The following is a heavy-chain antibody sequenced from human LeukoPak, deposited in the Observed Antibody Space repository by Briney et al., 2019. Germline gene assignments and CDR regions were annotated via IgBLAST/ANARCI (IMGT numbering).Heavy chain of an antibody. CDR2: IHYSEST. CDR3: ARVTESYGSGRRHNYYYYYMDV. Sequence: SETLSLTCTVSGFSISSGYYWGWIRQPPGKGLEWSGYIHYSESTNYNPSLKSRATISVDMSKNQFSLKLSSVTAADTAVYYCARVTESYGSGRRHNYYYYYMDVWGKGTTVTISS. J-gene: IGHJ6*03. V-gene: IGHV4-61*01. CDR1: GFSISSGYY. D-gene: IGHD3-10*01.